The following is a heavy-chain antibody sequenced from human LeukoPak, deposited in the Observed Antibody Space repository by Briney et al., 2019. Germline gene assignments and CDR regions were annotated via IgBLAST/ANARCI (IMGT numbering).Heavy chain of an antibody. J-gene: IGHJ6*02. CDR2: IYTSGST. D-gene: IGHD3-9*01. CDR3: AREAPDVLRYFDWGTSDYYYYGRDV. CDR1: GGSISSGSYY. V-gene: IGHV4-61*02. Sequence: PSETLSLTCTVFGGSISSGSYYWSWIRQPAGKGLEWIGRIYTSGSTNYNPSLKSRVTISVDTSKNQFSLKLSSVTAADTAVYYCAREAPDVLRYFDWGTSDYYYYGRDVWGQGTTVTVSS.